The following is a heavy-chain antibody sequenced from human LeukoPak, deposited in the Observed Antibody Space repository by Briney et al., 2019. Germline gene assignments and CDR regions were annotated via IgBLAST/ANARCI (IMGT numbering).Heavy chain of an antibody. CDR2: IYHSGST. V-gene: IGHV4-30-2*02. D-gene: IGHD2-15*01. CDR1: GGSISSGGYS. CDR3: ARTSDSVNWYFDL. J-gene: IGHJ2*01. Sequence: SQTLSLTCAVSGGSISSGGYSWSWIRQPPGKGLEWIGYIYHSGSTNYNPSLKSRLTISVDTSKNQFSLKLSSVTAADTAVYYCARTSDSVNWYFDLWGRGTLVTVSS.